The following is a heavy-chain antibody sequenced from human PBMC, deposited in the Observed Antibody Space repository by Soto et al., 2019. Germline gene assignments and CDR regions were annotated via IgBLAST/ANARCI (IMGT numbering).Heavy chain of an antibody. Sequence: EVQLVESGGGLVKPGGSLRLSCAASGFTFSSYSMNWVRQAPGKGLEWVSSISSSSSYIYYADSVKGRFTISRDNAKNSLYLQMNSLRAEDTAVYYCARETTPHRRSHYYGMDVWGQGTTVTVSS. J-gene: IGHJ6*02. CDR3: ARETTPHRRSHYYGMDV. CDR2: ISSSSSYI. D-gene: IGHD4-4*01. CDR1: GFTFSSYS. V-gene: IGHV3-21*01.